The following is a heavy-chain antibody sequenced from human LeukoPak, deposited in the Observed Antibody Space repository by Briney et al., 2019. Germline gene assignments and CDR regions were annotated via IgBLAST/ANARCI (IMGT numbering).Heavy chain of an antibody. CDR2: ISYDGSNK. CDR1: GFTFSSYA. J-gene: IGHJ6*02. Sequence: GGSLRLSCAASGFTFSSYAMHRVRQAPGKGLEWVAVISYDGSNKYYADSVKGRFTISRDNSKNTLYLQMNSLRAEDTAVYYCARGGYSYYYGMDVWGQGTTVTVSS. D-gene: IGHD6-13*01. CDR3: ARGGYSYYYGMDV. V-gene: IGHV3-30-3*01.